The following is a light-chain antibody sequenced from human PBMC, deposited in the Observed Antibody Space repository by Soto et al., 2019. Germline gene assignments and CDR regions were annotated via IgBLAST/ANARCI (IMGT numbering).Light chain of an antibody. CDR1: QSVSNNY. Sequence: EIVLTQSPGTLSLSPGERAPLSCRASQSVSNNYLAWYQQKPGQAPRFLMYGASSRATGTPDRFSGSGSGTDFTLTISRLEPEDYAVYYCQQYGSSPVSFGPGTKVDIK. V-gene: IGKV3-20*01. J-gene: IGKJ3*01. CDR3: QQYGSSPVS. CDR2: GAS.